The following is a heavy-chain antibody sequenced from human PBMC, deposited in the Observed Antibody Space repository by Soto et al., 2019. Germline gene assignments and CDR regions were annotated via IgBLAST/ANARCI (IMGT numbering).Heavy chain of an antibody. CDR2: IANDGSNK. J-gene: IGHJ4*02. V-gene: IGHV3-30*03. D-gene: IGHD4-4*01. Sequence: QVQLVESGGGVVQPGRSLRLSCAASGFIFSNYGMHWVRQAPGKGLEWVAIIANDGSNKNYADSVKGRFTISRDNSKNTLDLQMNSLITDDTGIYYCATAAGPGVTKVASFHYWGQGTLVSVSS. CDR3: ATAAGPGVTKVASFHY. CDR1: GFIFSNYG.